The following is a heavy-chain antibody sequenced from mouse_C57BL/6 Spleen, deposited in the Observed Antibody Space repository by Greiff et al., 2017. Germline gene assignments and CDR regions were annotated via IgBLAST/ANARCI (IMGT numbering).Heavy chain of an antibody. CDR1: GFTFSDYG. V-gene: IGHV5-17*01. D-gene: IGHD1-1*01. CDR2: ISSGSSTI. J-gene: IGHJ3*01. Sequence: EVKVVESGGGLVKPGGSLKLSCAASGFTFSDYGMHWVRQAPEKGLEWVAYISSGSSTIYYADTVKGRFTISRDNAKNTLFLQMTSLRSEDTAMYYCARSSVYYYGSSPWFAYWGQGTLVTVSA. CDR3: ARSSVYYYGSSPWFAY.